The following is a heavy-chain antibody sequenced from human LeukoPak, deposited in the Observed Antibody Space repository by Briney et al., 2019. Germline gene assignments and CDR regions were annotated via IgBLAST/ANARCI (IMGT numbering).Heavy chain of an antibody. Sequence: GASVKVSCKASGYTFTGYHMHWVRQAPGQGLEWMGRINPNSGDTNYAQKFQGRVTMTRDTSISTAYMELSRLRSDDTAVYYCARASIAARHAFDIWGQGTMVTVSS. CDR2: INPNSGDT. CDR1: GYTFTGYH. CDR3: ARASIAARHAFDI. D-gene: IGHD6-6*01. J-gene: IGHJ3*02. V-gene: IGHV1-2*06.